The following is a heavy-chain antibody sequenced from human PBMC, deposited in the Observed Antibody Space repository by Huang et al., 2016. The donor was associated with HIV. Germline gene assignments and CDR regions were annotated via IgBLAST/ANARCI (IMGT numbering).Heavy chain of an antibody. CDR1: GGSISSSGYY. CDR3: AGLAYCAGDCYSGHYYFDY. Sequence: QLQLQESGPGLVKPSETLSLTCTVSGGSISSSGYYWGWIRQPPGKGLQWIANIYYSGRTYTNPALKSRVTISVDTSKNKSSLRRSSVTAAETADYYCAGLAYCAGDCYSGHYYFDYWGQGTLVTVSS. J-gene: IGHJ4*02. D-gene: IGHD2-21*02. CDR2: IYYSGRT. V-gene: IGHV4-39*01.